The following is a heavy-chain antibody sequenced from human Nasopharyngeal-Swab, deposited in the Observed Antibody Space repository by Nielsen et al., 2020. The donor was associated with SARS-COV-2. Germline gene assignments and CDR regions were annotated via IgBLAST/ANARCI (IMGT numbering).Heavy chain of an antibody. Sequence: SVKVSCKASGGTFSSYAISWVRQAPGQGLEWMGGIIPIFGTAKYAQKFQGRVTITADESTSTAYMELSSLRSEDTAVYYCARTYYYGSGSYYNFDYWGQGTLVTVSS. CDR2: IIPIFGTA. CDR3: ARTYYYGSGSYYNFDY. D-gene: IGHD3-10*01. CDR1: GGTFSSYA. J-gene: IGHJ4*02. V-gene: IGHV1-69*13.